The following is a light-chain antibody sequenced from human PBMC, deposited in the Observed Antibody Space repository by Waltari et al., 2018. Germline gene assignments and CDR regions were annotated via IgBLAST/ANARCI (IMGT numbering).Light chain of an antibody. CDR2: DVS. CDR3: SSYIGSSTLEL. CDR1: SSDVGGSNY. J-gene: IGLJ2*01. Sequence: QSALTQPASVSGSPGQSITISCTGTSSDVGGSNYVSWYQQHPGKAPNLIIFDVSYRPSGVSIRFSGSKSGNTASLTISGLQAEDEADYYCSSYIGSSTLELFGGGTSLTVL. V-gene: IGLV2-14*03.